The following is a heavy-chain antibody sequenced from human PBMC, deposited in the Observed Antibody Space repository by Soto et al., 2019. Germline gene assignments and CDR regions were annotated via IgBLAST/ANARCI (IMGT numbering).Heavy chain of an antibody. CDR1: GFTFDDYA. CDR2: ISWSSVTM. V-gene: IGHV3-9*01. D-gene: IGHD5-12*01. J-gene: IGHJ4*02. CDR3: ARYHDEDFGYDLDYFDY. Sequence: EVQLVESGGGLVEPGRSLRLSCAASGFTFDDYAMHWVRQVPGKGLEWVAGISWSSVTMGYADSVKGRLTISRDNAKNSLYLKIDSLRPDDTDFYYCARYHDEDFGYDLDYFDYWGQGTLVTVSA.